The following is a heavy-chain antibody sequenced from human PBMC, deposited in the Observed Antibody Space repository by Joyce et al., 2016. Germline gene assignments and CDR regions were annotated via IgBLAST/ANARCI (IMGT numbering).Heavy chain of an antibody. J-gene: IGHJ3*02. Sequence: EVQLVESGGGLIQPGGSLRLSCAASGFTVSSNYMSWVRQAPGKGLEGVSVIYSGGSTYYADSVKGRFTISRDNSKNTLYLQMNSLRAEDTAVYYCARELIAVAGTDPDAFDIWGQGTMVTASS. CDR1: GFTVSSNY. V-gene: IGHV3-53*01. CDR3: ARELIAVAGTDPDAFDI. CDR2: IYSGGST. D-gene: IGHD6-19*01.